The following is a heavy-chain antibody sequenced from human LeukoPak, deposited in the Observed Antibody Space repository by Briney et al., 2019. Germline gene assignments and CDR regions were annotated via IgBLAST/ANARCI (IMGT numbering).Heavy chain of an antibody. V-gene: IGHV3-74*01. CDR1: GFTFSSYW. D-gene: IGHD3-22*01. CDR2: INSDGSST. Sequence: GGSLRLSCAASGFTFSSYWMHWVRQAPGKGLVWVSRINSDGSSTSYADSVKGRFTISRDNAMHTLYLQMNSLRAEDTAVYYCARDGTYYYDSSGYPDYWGQGTLVTVSS. CDR3: ARDGTYYYDSSGYPDY. J-gene: IGHJ4*02.